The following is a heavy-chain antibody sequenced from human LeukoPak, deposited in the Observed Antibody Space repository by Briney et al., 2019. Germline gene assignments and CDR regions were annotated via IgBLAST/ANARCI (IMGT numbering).Heavy chain of an antibody. J-gene: IGHJ4*02. Sequence: GGSLRLSCAASGFTFSSYGMHWVRQAPGQGLEWMGIINPSGGSTSYAQKFQGRVTMTRDTSTSTVYMELSSLRSEDTAVYYCARDLIMITFGGVIVHPDYFDYWGQGTLVTVSS. CDR2: INPSGGST. V-gene: IGHV1-46*01. D-gene: IGHD3-16*02. CDR3: ARDLIMITFGGVIVHPDYFDY. CDR1: GFTFSSYG.